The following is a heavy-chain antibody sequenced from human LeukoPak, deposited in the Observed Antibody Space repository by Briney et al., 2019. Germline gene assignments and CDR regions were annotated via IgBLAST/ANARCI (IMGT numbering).Heavy chain of an antibody. V-gene: IGHV3-30*18. CDR3: TKDRGGSYLGIDY. Sequence: GGSLRLSCAASGFTFSSYSMNWVRQAPGKGLEWVAVISYDGSNKYYADSVKGRFTISRDNSKNTLHLQMNSLRAEDTAVYYCTKDRGGSYLGIDYWGQGSLVTVSS. D-gene: IGHD1-26*01. J-gene: IGHJ4*02. CDR1: GFTFSSYS. CDR2: ISYDGSNK.